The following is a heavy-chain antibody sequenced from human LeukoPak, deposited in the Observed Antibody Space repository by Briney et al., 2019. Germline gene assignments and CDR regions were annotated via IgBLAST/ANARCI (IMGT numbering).Heavy chain of an antibody. Sequence: GGSLRLSCAASGFTFSSYAMSWVRQAPGKGLEWVSAISGSGGSTYYADSVKGRLTISRDNSKNTLYLQMNSLRAEDTAVSSCAKAVSIAARKAPSAYWGQGTLVTVSS. CDR3: AKAVSIAARKAPSAY. CDR2: ISGSGGST. V-gene: IGHV3-23*01. CDR1: GFTFSSYA. D-gene: IGHD6-6*01. J-gene: IGHJ4*02.